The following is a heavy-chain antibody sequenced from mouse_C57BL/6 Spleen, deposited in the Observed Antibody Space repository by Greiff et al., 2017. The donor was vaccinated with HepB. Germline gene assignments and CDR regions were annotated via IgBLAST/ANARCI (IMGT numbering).Heavy chain of an antibody. V-gene: IGHV2-5*01. CDR3: AKICGYDYGDGYSIDY. CDR2: IWRGGST. CDR1: GFSLTSYG. J-gene: IGHJ4*01. D-gene: IGHD2-4*01. Sequence: QVQLQQSGPGLVQPSQSLSITCTVSGFSLTSYGVHWVRQSPGKGLEWLGVIWRGGSTDYNAAFMSRLSITKDNSKIQVLFKMNSLQADDTAIYYCAKICGYDYGDGYSIDYWGQGTSVTVSS.